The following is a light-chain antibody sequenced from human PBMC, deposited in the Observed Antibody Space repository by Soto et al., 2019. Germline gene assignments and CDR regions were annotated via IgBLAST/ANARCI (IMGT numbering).Light chain of an antibody. CDR3: SSYTSSSTFWV. Sequence: QSVLTQPASVSGSPGQSITISCTGTSSDVGGYNYVSWYQQHPGKAPKLMIYEVSNRPSGVSNRFSGSKSGNMASLTISGLQAEDEADYYCSSYTSSSTFWVFGGGTKVTVL. V-gene: IGLV2-14*01. CDR2: EVS. CDR1: SSDVGGYNY. J-gene: IGLJ3*02.